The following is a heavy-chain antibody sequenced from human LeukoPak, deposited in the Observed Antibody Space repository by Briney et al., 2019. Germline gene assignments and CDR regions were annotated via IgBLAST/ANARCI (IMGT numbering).Heavy chain of an antibody. CDR2: ISGSGGST. D-gene: IGHD3-10*01. CDR1: GFTFSSYA. Sequence: GGSLRLSCAAYGFTFSSYAMSWVRQAPGKGLEWVSSISGSGGSTYYADSVKGRFTISRDNAKNSLYLQMDSLRAEDTAVYYCARDYYGSGSYYRTLHYWGQGTLVTVSS. V-gene: IGHV3-23*01. CDR3: ARDYYGSGSYYRTLHY. J-gene: IGHJ4*02.